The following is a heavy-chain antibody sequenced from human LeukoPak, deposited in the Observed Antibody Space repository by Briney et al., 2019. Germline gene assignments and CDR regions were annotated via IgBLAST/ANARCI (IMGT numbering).Heavy chain of an antibody. V-gene: IGHV3-23*01. Sequence: GGSLRLSCAASGFSLSTYAMSWVRQAPAKGLEWVSHFGGSGGTIYYADSVKGGFTISRDNSKNTMYLQMNSLRAEDTAVYYCAKSDCGGDCHLLDYWGQGTLVTVSS. D-gene: IGHD2-21*02. CDR2: FGGSGGTI. J-gene: IGHJ4*02. CDR3: AKSDCGGDCHLLDY. CDR1: GFSLSTYA.